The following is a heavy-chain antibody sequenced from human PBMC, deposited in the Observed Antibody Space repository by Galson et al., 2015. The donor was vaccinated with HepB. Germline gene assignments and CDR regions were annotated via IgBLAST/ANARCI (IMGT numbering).Heavy chain of an antibody. CDR1: GFTFSSYG. V-gene: IGHV3-33*01. J-gene: IGHJ4*02. D-gene: IGHD3-22*01. Sequence: SLRLSCAASGFTFSSYGMHWVRQAPGKGLEWVAVIWYDGSNKYYADSVKGRFTISRDNSKNTLYLQMNSLRAEDTAVYYCARDSPYYYDSSGYLFDYWGQGTLVTVSS. CDR3: ARDSPYYYDSSGYLFDY. CDR2: IWYDGSNK.